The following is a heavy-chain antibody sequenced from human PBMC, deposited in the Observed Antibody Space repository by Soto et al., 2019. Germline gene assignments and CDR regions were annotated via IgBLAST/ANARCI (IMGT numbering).Heavy chain of an antibody. CDR3: ARDMGSGSYYYYYYGMDV. CDR2: IWYDGSNK. Sequence: SLRLSCAASGFTFSSYGMHWVRQAPGKGLEWVAVIWYDGSNKYYADSVKGRFTISRDNSKNTLYLQMNSLRAEDTAVYYCARDMGSGSYYYYYYGMDVWGQGTTVTVSS. J-gene: IGHJ6*02. CDR1: GFTFSSYG. V-gene: IGHV3-33*08. D-gene: IGHD3-10*01.